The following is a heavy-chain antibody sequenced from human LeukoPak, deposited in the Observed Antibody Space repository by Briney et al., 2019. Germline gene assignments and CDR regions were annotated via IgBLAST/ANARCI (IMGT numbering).Heavy chain of an antibody. Sequence: SVKVSCKASGGTFSSYGISWVRQAPGQGLEWMGRIIPILNIANYAQKFQGRVTITADKSTSTAYMELSSLRSEDTAVYYCAKGIYSSGWSYFDYWGHGTLVTVSS. J-gene: IGHJ4*01. CDR3: AKGIYSSGWSYFDY. CDR2: IIPILNIA. D-gene: IGHD6-19*01. CDR1: GGTFSSYG. V-gene: IGHV1-69*04.